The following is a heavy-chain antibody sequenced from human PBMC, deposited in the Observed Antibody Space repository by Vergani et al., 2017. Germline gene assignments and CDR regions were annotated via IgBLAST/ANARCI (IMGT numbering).Heavy chain of an antibody. V-gene: IGHV1-3*01. CDR2: INAGNGNT. Sequence: QVQLVQSGAEVKKPGASVKVSCKASGYTFTSYAMHWVRQAPGQRLEWMGWINAGNGNTKYSQKFQGRVTITRDTSASTVYMELSSLRSEDTAVYYCARDYGSGSHSGYYFYYYYMDVWGKGP. D-gene: IGHD3-10*01. J-gene: IGHJ6*03. CDR3: ARDYGSGSHSGYYFYYYYMDV. CDR1: GYTFTSYA.